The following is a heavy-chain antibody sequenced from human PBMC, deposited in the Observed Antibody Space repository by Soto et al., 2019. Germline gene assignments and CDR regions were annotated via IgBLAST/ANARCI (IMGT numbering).Heavy chain of an antibody. Sequence: EVQLLESGGGLVQPGGSLRLSCAASGFTFNNYAITWVRQAPGNGLEWVSAISGGGDTTSYADYVKGRFTVSRDGSKTTQYLQMSSLRAEDSALYYCAKGRGGSGSLTPRVDFWGQGTLVTVSS. D-gene: IGHD3-10*01. CDR2: ISGGGDTT. CDR3: AKGRGGSGSLTPRVDF. CDR1: GFTFNNYA. J-gene: IGHJ4*02. V-gene: IGHV3-23*01.